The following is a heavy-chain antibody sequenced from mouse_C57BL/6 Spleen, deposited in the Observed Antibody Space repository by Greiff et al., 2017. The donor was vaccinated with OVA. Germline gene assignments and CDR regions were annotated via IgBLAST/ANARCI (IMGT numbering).Heavy chain of an antibody. CDR2: INPSNGGT. Sequence: VQLQQSGTELVKPGASVKLSCKASGYTFTSYWMHWVKQRPGQGLEWIGNINPSNGGTNYNEKFKSKATLTVDKSSSTAYMQLSSLTSEDSAVYYCARGVGEYGNYLVDYWGQGTTRTVSS. CDR1: GYTFTSYW. V-gene: IGHV1-53*01. J-gene: IGHJ2*01. D-gene: IGHD2-1*01. CDR3: ARGVGEYGNYLVDY.